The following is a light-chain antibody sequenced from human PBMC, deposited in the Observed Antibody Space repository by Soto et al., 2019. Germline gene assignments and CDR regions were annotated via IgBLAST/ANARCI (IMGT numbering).Light chain of an antibody. CDR3: QQFNNYPWT. CDR1: QSISSW. Sequence: DIQMTQSPSTLSASVGDRVTITCRASQSISSWLAWYQQKPGKAPRLLIYKASSLESGVPSRCSGSGAGTEFTLTISSLQPDEFATYYCQQFNNYPWTFGQGTRVEIK. CDR2: KAS. J-gene: IGKJ1*01. V-gene: IGKV1-5*03.